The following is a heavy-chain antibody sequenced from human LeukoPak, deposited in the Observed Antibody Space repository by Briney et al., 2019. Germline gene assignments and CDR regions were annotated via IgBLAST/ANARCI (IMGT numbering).Heavy chain of an antibody. CDR3: AKEKLAT. D-gene: IGHD5-12*01. Sequence: GGSLRLSCAPSGFTFSNLAMTWVRQAPGKGLECVSFIAGSGDGIYYADSVKGRFTISRDNSKNTLYLQMNSLRAEDTAVYYRAKEKLATWGQGTLVTVSS. J-gene: IGHJ5*02. CDR2: IAGSGDGI. CDR1: GFTFSNLA. V-gene: IGHV3-23*01.